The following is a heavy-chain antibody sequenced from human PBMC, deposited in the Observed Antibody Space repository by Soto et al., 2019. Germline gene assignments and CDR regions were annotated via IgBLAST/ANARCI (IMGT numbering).Heavy chain of an antibody. Sequence: GGSLRLSCAASGLIFSDYVMSWVRQAPGKGLECVACISGSGGNTFYADSVKGRFTISRDNSKNTLSLHMNSLRVDDTAVYFCAKDRFGIVGPVDYWGQGTLVTVSS. CDR3: AKDRFGIVGPVDY. CDR1: GLIFSDYV. CDR2: ISGSGGNT. D-gene: IGHD1-26*01. V-gene: IGHV3-23*01. J-gene: IGHJ4*02.